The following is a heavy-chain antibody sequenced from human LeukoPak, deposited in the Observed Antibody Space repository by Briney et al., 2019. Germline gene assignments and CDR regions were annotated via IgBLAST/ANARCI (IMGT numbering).Heavy chain of an antibody. J-gene: IGHJ3*02. Sequence: GGSLRLSCAASGFTFSSYGMHWVRQAPGKGLEWVAVISYDGSNKYYAGSVKGRFTISRDNSKNTLYLQMNRLRAEDTAVYYCARENTRRGDAFDIWGQGTMVTVSS. V-gene: IGHV3-30*03. CDR2: ISYDGSNK. CDR3: ARENTRRGDAFDI. CDR1: GFTFSSYG. D-gene: IGHD2-2*02.